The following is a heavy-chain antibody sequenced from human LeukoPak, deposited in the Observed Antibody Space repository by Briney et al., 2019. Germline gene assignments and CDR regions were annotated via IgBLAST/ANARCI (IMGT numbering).Heavy chain of an antibody. J-gene: IGHJ4*02. CDR3: ARVYYDSSGYYYV. Sequence: GSSVKVSCKASGGTFGSYTISWVRQAPGQGLEWMGRIIPILGIANYAQKFQGRVTITADKSTSTAYMELSSLRSEDTAVYYCARVYYDSSGYYYVWGQGTLVTVSS. CDR2: IIPILGIA. CDR1: GGTFGSYT. D-gene: IGHD3-22*01. V-gene: IGHV1-69*02.